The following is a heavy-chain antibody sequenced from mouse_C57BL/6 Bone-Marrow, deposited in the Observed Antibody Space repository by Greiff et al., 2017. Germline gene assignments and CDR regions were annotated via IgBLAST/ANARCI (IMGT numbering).Heavy chain of an antibody. CDR2: IYPGNGDT. D-gene: IGHD1-1*01. V-gene: IGHV1-12*01. CDR3: ASSDYYYTWFAY. Sequence: QVQLQQSGAELVRPGASVKMSCKASGYTFTSYNMHWVKQTPRQGLEWIGAIYPGNGDTSYNQKFKGKATLTVDKSSSTAYMQLSSLTSEDSAVYVCASSDYYYTWFAYWGQGTLVTVSA. CDR1: GYTFTSYN. J-gene: IGHJ3*01.